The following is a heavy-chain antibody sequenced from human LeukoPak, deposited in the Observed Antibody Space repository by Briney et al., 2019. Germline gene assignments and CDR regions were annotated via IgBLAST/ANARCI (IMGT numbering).Heavy chain of an antibody. CDR2: IYSGGST. V-gene: IGHV3-66*01. CDR1: GFTFSSYA. Sequence: PGGSLRLSCAASGFTFSSYAMSWVRQAPGKGLEWVSVIYSGGSTYYADSVKGRFTISRDNSKNTLYLQMNSLRAEDTAVYYCARDLYSSGWYYYYYYMDVWGKGTTVTISS. D-gene: IGHD6-19*01. CDR3: ARDLYSSGWYYYYYYMDV. J-gene: IGHJ6*03.